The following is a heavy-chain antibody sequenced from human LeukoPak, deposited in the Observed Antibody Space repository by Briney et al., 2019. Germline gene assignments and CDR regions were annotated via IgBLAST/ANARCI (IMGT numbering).Heavy chain of an antibody. CDR2: ISAYNGNT. Sequence: EASVKVSCKASGYTFNSYGFSWVRQAPGQGLEWTGWISAYNGNTNYAQKLQGRVTMTTDTSTSTAYMELRSLRSDDTAVYYCARDRAAAANWFDPWGQGTLVTVSS. CDR1: GYTFNSYG. J-gene: IGHJ5*02. CDR3: ARDRAAAANWFDP. V-gene: IGHV1-18*01. D-gene: IGHD6-13*01.